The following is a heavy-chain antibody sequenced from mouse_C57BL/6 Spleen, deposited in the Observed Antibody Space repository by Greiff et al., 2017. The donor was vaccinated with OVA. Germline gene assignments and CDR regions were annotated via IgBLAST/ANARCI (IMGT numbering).Heavy chain of an antibody. CDR2: ISYSGST. CDR3: ARGEEAWFAY. V-gene: IGHV3-1*01. CDR1: GYSITSGYD. Sequence: EVQLQQSGPGMVKPSQSLSLTCTVTGYSITSGYDWHWIRHFPGNKLEWMGYISYSGSTNYNPSLKSRISITHDTSKNHFFLKLNSVTTEDTATYYCARGEEAWFAYWGQGTLVTVSA. J-gene: IGHJ3*01.